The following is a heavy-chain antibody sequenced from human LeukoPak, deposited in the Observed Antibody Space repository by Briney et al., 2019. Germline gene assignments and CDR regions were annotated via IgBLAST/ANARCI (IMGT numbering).Heavy chain of an antibody. V-gene: IGHV4-61*02. CDR3: ARESGWYNWFDP. CDR2: IYTSGST. J-gene: IGHJ5*02. Sequence: SETLSLTCTVSGGSISSGTYYWSWIRQPAGKGREWIGRIYTSGSTNYNPSLKSRVTISVDTSKNQFSLKLSSVTAADTAVYYCARESGWYNWFDPWGQGTLVTVSS. CDR1: GGSISSGTYY. D-gene: IGHD6-19*01.